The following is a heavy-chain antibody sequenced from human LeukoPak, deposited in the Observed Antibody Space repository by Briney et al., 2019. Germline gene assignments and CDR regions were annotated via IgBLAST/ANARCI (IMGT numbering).Heavy chain of an antibody. D-gene: IGHD2-2*01. J-gene: IGHJ5*02. CDR3: ARRLTQYDCFDP. CDR2: TYYRSTWYN. V-gene: IGHV6-1*01. Sequence: SQTLSLTCAISGDSVSSNSVTWNWIRQSPSRGFEWLGRTYYRSTWYNDYAVSVRGRITVNPDTSKNQYSLHLNSVTPEDTAVYYCARRLTQYDCFDPWGQGILVTVSS. CDR1: GDSVSSNSVT.